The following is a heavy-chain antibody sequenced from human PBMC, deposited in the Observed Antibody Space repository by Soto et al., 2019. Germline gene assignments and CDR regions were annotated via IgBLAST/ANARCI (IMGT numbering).Heavy chain of an antibody. CDR3: ARDRGYNYGPFDS. CDR2: ISHSGST. J-gene: IGHJ4*02. Sequence: QVQLQESGPGLVKPSQTLSLTCTVSGGSINSGDYYWSWIRQPPGKGLEWIGSISHSGSTYYNPSRKSRLTISSDSSKNQFSLRLRSVTAADTAVFYCARDRGYNYGPFDSWGQGTLVTVSS. V-gene: IGHV4-30-4*01. D-gene: IGHD5-18*01. CDR1: GGSINSGDYY.